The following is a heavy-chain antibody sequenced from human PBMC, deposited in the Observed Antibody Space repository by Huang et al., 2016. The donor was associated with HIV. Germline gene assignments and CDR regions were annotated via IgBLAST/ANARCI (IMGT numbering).Heavy chain of an antibody. D-gene: IGHD4-17*01. V-gene: IGHV1-8*02. CDR3: ARSDYGDLDY. J-gene: IGHJ4*02. CDR1: GYTFTNYD. CDR2: TNTNTGNT. Sequence: QVHLVQSGAEVKKPGASVKVSCKASGYTFTNYDINWVRQAPGRGLEWMSWTNTNTGNTVFAQSCQGRVTKTRKSAINTAYMELASVASEGTGVDYCARSDYGDLDYWGLGTPVTVSS.